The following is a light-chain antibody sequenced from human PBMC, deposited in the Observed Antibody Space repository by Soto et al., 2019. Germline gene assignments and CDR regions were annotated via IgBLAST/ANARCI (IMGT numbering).Light chain of an antibody. Sequence: QSALTQPPSASGSPGQSVTISCTGTSSDVGTYNYVSWYQQHPGKAPKLMIYDVSKRPSGVPDRFSGSKSGNTASLTVSGLQAEDEADYYCISYAGSSIWVFGGGTKPTVL. V-gene: IGLV2-8*01. CDR1: SSDVGTYNY. J-gene: IGLJ3*02. CDR3: ISYAGSSIWV. CDR2: DVS.